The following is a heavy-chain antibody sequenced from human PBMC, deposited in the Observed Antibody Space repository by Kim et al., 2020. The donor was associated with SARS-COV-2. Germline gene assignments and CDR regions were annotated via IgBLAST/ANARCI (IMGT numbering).Heavy chain of an antibody. CDR3: AGSTTVVTSGFNF. Sequence: GGSLRLSCAASGFTFSSHNMNWVRQAPGKVLEWVSSLSSSSSYIYYGDSVKGRFTISRENAKNSLYLQMNSLRAEDTAVYYCAGSTTVVTSGFNFWGQGTLSTDSS. CDR1: GFTFSSHN. CDR2: LSSSSSYI. D-gene: IGHD4-17*01. J-gene: IGHJ4*02. V-gene: IGHV3-21*01.